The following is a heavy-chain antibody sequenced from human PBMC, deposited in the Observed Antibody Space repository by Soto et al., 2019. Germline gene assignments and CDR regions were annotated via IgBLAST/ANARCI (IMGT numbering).Heavy chain of an antibody. CDR2: ISYDGSNK. CDR3: AREKAVSSSWSIYYYYYGMDV. J-gene: IGHJ6*02. CDR1: GFTFSSYA. V-gene: IGHV3-30-3*01. D-gene: IGHD6-13*01. Sequence: PGGSLRLSCAASGFTFSSYAMHWVRQAPGKGLEWVAVISYDGSNKYYADSVKGRFTISRDNSKNTLYLQMNSLRAEDTAVYYCAREKAVSSSWSIYYYYYGMDVWGQGTTVTVSS.